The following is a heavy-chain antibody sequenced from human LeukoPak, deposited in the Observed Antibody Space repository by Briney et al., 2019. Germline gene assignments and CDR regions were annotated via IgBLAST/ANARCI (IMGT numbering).Heavy chain of an antibody. J-gene: IGHJ4*02. CDR1: GFTLGDYD. CDR2: ISSNSDTI. CDR3: LTSSFDH. Sequence: GGSLRLSCAASGFTLGDYDVHWVRQAPGKGPEWVSSISSNSDTIAYAEPVKGRFTVSRDNTINSLYLQMDSLRVEDTALYYCLTSSFDHWGQGTLVTVSS. V-gene: IGHV3-9*01.